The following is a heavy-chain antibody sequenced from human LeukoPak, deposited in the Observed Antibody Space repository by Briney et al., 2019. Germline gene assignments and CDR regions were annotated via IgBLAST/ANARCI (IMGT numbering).Heavy chain of an antibody. CDR3: AKDLTPERRTIFGVVTLPGDY. J-gene: IGHJ4*02. CDR2: IYSGSST. Sequence: PGGSLRLSCAASGITVNSNYMSWVRQAPGKGLEWVSVIYSGSSTYYADSVKGRFTISRDNSKNTLYLQMNSLRAEDTAVYYCAKDLTPERRTIFGVVTLPGDYWGQGTLVTVSS. D-gene: IGHD3-3*01. CDR1: GITVNSNY. V-gene: IGHV3-53*01.